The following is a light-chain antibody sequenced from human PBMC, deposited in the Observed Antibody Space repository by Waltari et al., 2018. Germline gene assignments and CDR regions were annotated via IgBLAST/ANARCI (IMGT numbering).Light chain of an antibody. CDR3: HQANTFPYT. V-gene: IGKV1-12*01. CDR1: QDVSNW. CDR2: AAS. J-gene: IGKJ2*01. Sequence: DIQMTQSPSSVSASVGDRVTITCRASQDVSNWLAWYQQKPGKAPKFLIYAASSLQRGVPSRFSGSGSGTDFTISISSLKPDDFATYYCHQANTFPYTFGQGTKVEIK.